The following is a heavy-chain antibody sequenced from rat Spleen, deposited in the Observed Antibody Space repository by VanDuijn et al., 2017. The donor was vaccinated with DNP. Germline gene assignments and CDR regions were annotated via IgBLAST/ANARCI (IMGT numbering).Heavy chain of an antibody. CDR2: ISSSGGST. CDR3: TTDAAY. J-gene: IGHJ3*01. V-gene: IGHV5-20*01. Sequence: EVQLVESGGGLVQPGRSLKLSCAASGFSFSDYYMAWVRQAPTKGLEWVAFISSSGGSTYYRDSVKGRFTISSDNAKSSLYLQMDSLRSEDTANYYCTTDAAYWGQGTLVTVSS. CDR1: GFSFSDYY.